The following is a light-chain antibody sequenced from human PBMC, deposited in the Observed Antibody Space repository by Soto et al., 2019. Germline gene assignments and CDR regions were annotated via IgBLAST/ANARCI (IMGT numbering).Light chain of an antibody. CDR3: QQRSNWPPLT. CDR2: DAS. J-gene: IGKJ4*01. V-gene: IGKV3-11*01. Sequence: EIVLTQSPATLPLSPGERATLSCRASQSISNYLVWYQQKPGQAPRLLIYDASNRATGIPARFSSSGSGTAFTLTISSLEPEDFAIYYCQQRSNWPPLTFGGGTKVEIK. CDR1: QSISNY.